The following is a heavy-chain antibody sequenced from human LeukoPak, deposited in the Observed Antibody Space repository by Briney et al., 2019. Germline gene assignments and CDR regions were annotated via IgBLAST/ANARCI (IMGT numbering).Heavy chain of an antibody. CDR3: ARDRYCSSTSCYEHYYYMDV. Sequence: PGGSLRLSCAASGFTFSSYWMSWVRQAPGKGLEWVANIKQDGSEKYYVDSVKGRFTISRDNAKNSLYLQMNSLRAEDTAVYYCARDRYCSSTSCYEHYYYMDVWGKGTTVTVSS. V-gene: IGHV3-7*01. CDR2: IKQDGSEK. CDR1: GFTFSSYW. D-gene: IGHD2-2*01. J-gene: IGHJ6*03.